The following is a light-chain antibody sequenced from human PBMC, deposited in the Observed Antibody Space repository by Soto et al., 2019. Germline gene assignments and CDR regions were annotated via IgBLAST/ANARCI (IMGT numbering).Light chain of an antibody. Sequence: DVQMTQSPSSLSAFVGDRVTITCRASQGIAPYLAWFQQKPGKVPKLLIYATSTLQSGVPSRFSGSGSGTDFNLTINSLQPEEVGTYYCQKYNSAPLTFGGGTKVEIK. CDR2: ATS. J-gene: IGKJ4*01. CDR1: QGIAPY. CDR3: QKYNSAPLT. V-gene: IGKV1-27*01.